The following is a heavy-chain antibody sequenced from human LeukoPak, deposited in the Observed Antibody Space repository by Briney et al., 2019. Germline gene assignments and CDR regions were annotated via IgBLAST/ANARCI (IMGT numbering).Heavy chain of an antibody. CDR3: ARAPITIFGVANYYMDV. J-gene: IGHJ6*03. CDR2: IIPIFDTA. V-gene: IGHV1-69*13. CDR1: GGTFSSYA. Sequence: GASVKVSCKASGGTFSSYAISWVRQAPGQGLEWMGGIIPIFDTANYAQKFQGRVTITADESTSTAYMELSSLRSEDTAVYYCARAPITIFGVANYYMDVWGKGTTVTVSS. D-gene: IGHD3-3*01.